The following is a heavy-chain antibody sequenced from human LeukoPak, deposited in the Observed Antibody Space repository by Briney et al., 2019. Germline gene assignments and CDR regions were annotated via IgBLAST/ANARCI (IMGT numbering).Heavy chain of an antibody. CDR1: GGTFSSYA. Sequence: ASVKVSCKASGGTFSSYAISWVRQAPGQGLEWMGGIIPIFGTANYAQKFQGRVTITEDESTSTAYMELSSLRSEDTAVYYCARGPVLLWFGEWQASRFDYWGQGTLVTVSS. V-gene: IGHV1-69*13. J-gene: IGHJ4*02. CDR3: ARGPVLLWFGEWQASRFDY. CDR2: IIPIFGTA. D-gene: IGHD3-10*01.